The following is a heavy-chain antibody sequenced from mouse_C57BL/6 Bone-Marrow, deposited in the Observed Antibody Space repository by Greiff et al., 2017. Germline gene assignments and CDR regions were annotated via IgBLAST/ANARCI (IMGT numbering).Heavy chain of an antibody. CDR3: ARAIIYFDY. V-gene: IGHV1-52*01. D-gene: IGHD2-4*01. Sequence: QVKLQQPGAELVRPGSSVKLSCKASGYTFTSYWMPWVQQRPLQGLEWIGNIAPSASATHYNQPFKDKATLTVDKSSSPAYMQLISLTSEDSAVYYCARAIIYFDYWGQGTTLTVSS. CDR2: IAPSASAT. J-gene: IGHJ2*01. CDR1: GYTFTSYW.